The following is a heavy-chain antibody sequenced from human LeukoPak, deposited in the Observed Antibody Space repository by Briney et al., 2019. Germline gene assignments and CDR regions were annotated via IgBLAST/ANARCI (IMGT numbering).Heavy chain of an antibody. Sequence: GGSLRLSCAACGFTFGSNAMTWVRQGRGKGVEWVSAICCSGGRTYYADSVKGRFTISRDNSENTLYLQMNSLRAEDTAVYYCAKDNPDYGYYKWGQGTLVTVSS. D-gene: IGHD4-17*01. J-gene: IGHJ4*02. CDR1: GFTFGSNA. CDR3: AKDNPDYGYYK. CDR2: ICCSGGRT. V-gene: IGHV3-23*01.